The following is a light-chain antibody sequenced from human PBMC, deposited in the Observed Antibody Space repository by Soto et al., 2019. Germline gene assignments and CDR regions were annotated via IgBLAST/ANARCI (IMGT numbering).Light chain of an antibody. CDR1: QSISSY. CDR2: AAS. V-gene: IGKV1-39*01. Sequence: DIQMTQSPSSLSASVGDRVTITCRASQSISSYLNLYQQKPGKAPKLLIYAASSLQSVVPSRFSGSGSGTDFTLTISSLQPDDFATYYCQHYNSYSEAFGQGTKVDIK. CDR3: QHYNSYSEA. J-gene: IGKJ1*01.